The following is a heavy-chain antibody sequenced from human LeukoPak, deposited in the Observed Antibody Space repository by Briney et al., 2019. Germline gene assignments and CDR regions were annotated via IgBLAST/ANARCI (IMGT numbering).Heavy chain of an antibody. CDR1: NYTFASYG. D-gene: IGHD3-3*01. CDR3: ARGPLFEFDY. Sequence: VKVSCKATNYTFASYGLSWVRQAPGQGLQWVGWISPYDGNTDYAQRFQARVTMTIDRATRTVYMDLKRLRLDDTAVYYCARGPLFEFDYWGQGTPVTVSS. CDR2: ISPYDGNT. J-gene: IGHJ4*02. V-gene: IGHV1-18*01.